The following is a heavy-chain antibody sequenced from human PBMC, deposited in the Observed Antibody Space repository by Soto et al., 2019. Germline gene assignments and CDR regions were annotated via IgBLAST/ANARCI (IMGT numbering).Heavy chain of an antibody. CDR2: VYTVGRT. J-gene: IGHJ4*02. V-gene: IGHV4-4*07. CDR1: GGSLSNYY. Sequence: QVQLQESGPRLVKPSETLSLTCTVSGGSLSNYYWSWIRQPAGKGLEWIGGVYTVGRTNCNPSLKSRVTISIDTSKYQSSLRLTSVTAADTAVYFCARSPQTHSYAQFDSWGQGSLVTVSS. D-gene: IGHD3-16*01. CDR3: ARSPQTHSYAQFDS.